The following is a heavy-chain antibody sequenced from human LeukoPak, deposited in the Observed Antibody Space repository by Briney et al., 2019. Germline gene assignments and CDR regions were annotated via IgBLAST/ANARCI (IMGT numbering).Heavy chain of an antibody. CDR1: GGSISSSTYY. J-gene: IGHJ4*02. CDR3: ARRSTYATTGSDY. D-gene: IGHD1-1*01. V-gene: IGHV4-39*01. CDR2: IYYSGTT. Sequence: PSETLSLTCTVSGGSISSSTYYWGWIRQPPGKGLEWIGTIYYSGTTYYNPSLESRVTISVDTSKNQFSLRLSSVTAADTAVYYCARRSTYATTGSDYWGQGTLVTVSS.